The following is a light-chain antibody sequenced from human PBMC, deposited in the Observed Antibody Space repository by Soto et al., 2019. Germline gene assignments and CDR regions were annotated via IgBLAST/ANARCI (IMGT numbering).Light chain of an antibody. J-gene: IGKJ5*01. CDR1: QNVSGY. V-gene: IGKV3-11*01. CDR2: DAS. Sequence: EIVLTQSPATLSLSPGERATLSCGASQNVSGYLAWYQQKPGQAPRLLIYDASNRATGISARFSGSGSGTDFTLTISSLEPADFAVYYCQQRSKWPITFGQGTRLEIK. CDR3: QQRSKWPIT.